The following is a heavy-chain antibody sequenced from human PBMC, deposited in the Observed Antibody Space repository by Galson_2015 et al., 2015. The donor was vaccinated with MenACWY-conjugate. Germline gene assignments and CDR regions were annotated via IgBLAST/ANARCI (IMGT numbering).Heavy chain of an antibody. CDR1: GFAFGDYL. V-gene: IGHV3-49*03. Sequence: ALRIGCAPSGFAFGDYLMGWFRQAPGMGLEWVGYIQSKNYGANTQYAASVKDRFTISRDDSRSIAYLQMNSLKPEDTALYYCTRADHRYCSRTNCPFDHWGQGTLVTVSS. CDR3: TRADHRYCSRTNCPFDH. D-gene: IGHD2-2*01. CDR2: IQSKNYGANT. J-gene: IGHJ4*02.